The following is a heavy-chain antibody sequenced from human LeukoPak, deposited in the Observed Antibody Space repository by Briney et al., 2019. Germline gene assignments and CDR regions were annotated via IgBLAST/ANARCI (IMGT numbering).Heavy chain of an antibody. CDR2: ISYNGNVK. CDR3: AKGSDYYYYYMDV. V-gene: IGHV3-30*18. D-gene: IGHD1-26*01. CDR1: GFTFSNYG. J-gene: IGHJ6*03. Sequence: PGRSLRLSCAGSGFTFSNYGIHWVRQAPGKGLEWVAVISYNGNVKYYMDSVKGRFTISRDNSKNTLFLQMNSLRAEDTAVYYCAKGSDYYYYYMDVWGKGTTVTVSS.